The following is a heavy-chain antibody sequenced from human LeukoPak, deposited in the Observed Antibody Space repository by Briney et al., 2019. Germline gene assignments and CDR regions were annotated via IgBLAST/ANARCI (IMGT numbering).Heavy chain of an antibody. J-gene: IGHJ4*02. D-gene: IGHD3-22*01. CDR2: ITNSGNSK. Sequence: HPGGSLRLSCAASEFTFSSYSMNWVRQAPGKGLEWVSYITNSGNSKSYADPVKGRFTISRDNTKNSLYLQMNGLRAEDTAVYYCARTRGSGYLTFDYWGQGILVTVSS. V-gene: IGHV3-48*01. CDR1: EFTFSSYS. CDR3: ARTRGSGYLTFDY.